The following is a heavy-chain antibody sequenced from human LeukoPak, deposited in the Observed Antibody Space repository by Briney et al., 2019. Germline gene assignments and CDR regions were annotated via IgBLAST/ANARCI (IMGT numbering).Heavy chain of an antibody. Sequence: SETLSLTCTVAGGSISSYYWSWIRQPPGKGLEWIGYINYSGSTFYNPSLRGRVTMSVDTSKRQFSLNLNSVTAADTAVYYCARRGTYYVFDYRGQGTLVTVSS. J-gene: IGHJ4*02. CDR1: GGSISSYY. V-gene: IGHV4-59*01. CDR3: ARRGTYYVFDY. CDR2: INYSGST. D-gene: IGHD1-26*01.